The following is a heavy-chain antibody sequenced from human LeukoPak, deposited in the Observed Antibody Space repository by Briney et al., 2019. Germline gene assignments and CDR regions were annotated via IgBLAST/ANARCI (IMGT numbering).Heavy chain of an antibody. CDR2: INHSGST. D-gene: IGHD3-3*01. CDR1: GGSFSGYH. J-gene: IGHJ4*02. Sequence: SETLSLTCAVYGGSFSGYHWSWIRQPPGKGLEWIGEINHSGSTNYNPSLKSRVTISVDASKNQFSLKLSSVTAADTAVYYCARVVSGGSGYYRRGMVGPPSIFDYWGQGTLVTVSS. CDR3: ARVVSGGSGYYRRGMVGPPSIFDY. V-gene: IGHV4-34*01.